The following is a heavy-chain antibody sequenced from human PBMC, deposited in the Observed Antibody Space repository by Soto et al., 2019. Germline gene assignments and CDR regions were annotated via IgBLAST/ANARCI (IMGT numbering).Heavy chain of an antibody. Sequence: SETLSLTCTVSGGSISSGGYYWSWIRQHPGKGLEWIGYIYYSGSTYYNPSLKSRVTISVDTSKNQFSLKLSSVTAADTAVYYCARDLEVYYGSGSSNAFDIWGQGTMVTVSS. J-gene: IGHJ3*02. CDR1: GGSISSGGYY. CDR2: IYYSGST. CDR3: ARDLEVYYGSGSSNAFDI. V-gene: IGHV4-31*03. D-gene: IGHD3-10*01.